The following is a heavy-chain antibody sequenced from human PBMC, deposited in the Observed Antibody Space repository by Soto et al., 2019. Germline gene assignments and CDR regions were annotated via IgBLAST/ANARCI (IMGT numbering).Heavy chain of an antibody. V-gene: IGHV4-30-2*01. CDR3: ARAAYCGGDCEQADAFDI. CDR1: GGSISSGGYS. CDR2: IYHSGST. D-gene: IGHD2-21*02. J-gene: IGHJ3*02. Sequence: PSATLSLTCAVSGGSISSGGYSWSWIRQPPGKGLEWIGYIYHSGSTYYNPSLKSRVTISVGRSKNQFSLKLSSVTAADTAVYYCARAAYCGGDCEQADAFDIWGQGTMVA.